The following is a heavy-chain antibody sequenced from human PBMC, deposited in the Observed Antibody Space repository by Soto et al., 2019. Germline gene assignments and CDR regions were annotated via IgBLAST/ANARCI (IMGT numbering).Heavy chain of an antibody. V-gene: IGHV1-3*01. Sequence: ASVKVSCKASGYTFTSHAMHWVRQAPGQRLEWMGWINAGNGNTKYSQKFQGRVTITRDTSANTAYMELSSLRSEDTAVYYCARDRYYGSGSYNYFDYWGLGTMVTVSS. CDR3: ARDRYYGSGSYNYFDY. CDR1: GYTFTSHA. D-gene: IGHD3-10*01. CDR2: INAGNGNT. J-gene: IGHJ4*02.